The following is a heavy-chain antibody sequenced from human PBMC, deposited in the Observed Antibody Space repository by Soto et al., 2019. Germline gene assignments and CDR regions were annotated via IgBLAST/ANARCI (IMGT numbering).Heavy chain of an antibody. D-gene: IGHD3-10*01. CDR2: ISYDGSNK. CDR1: GFTFSSYG. Sequence: QVQLVESGGGVVQPGRSLRLSCAASGFTFSSYGMHWVRQAPCKGLEWVAVISYDGSNKYYADSVKGRFTISRDNSKNPLYLQMNSLRAEDTAVYYCAPWFGAFDYWGQGTLVTVSS. J-gene: IGHJ4*02. CDR3: APWFGAFDY. V-gene: IGHV3-30*03.